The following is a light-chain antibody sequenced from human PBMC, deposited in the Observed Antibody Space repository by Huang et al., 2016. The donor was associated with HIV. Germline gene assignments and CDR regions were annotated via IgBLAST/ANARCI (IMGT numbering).Light chain of an antibody. CDR2: HAS. CDR3: QQYDTLPYT. CDR1: QDISNY. Sequence: DIQMTQSPSSLSASVGDRVTITCQASQDISNYLNWYQQKPGKAPKLLIYHASNLETGVPSRFSGGGCGTHFSFTISGLQPEDVATYYCQQYDTLPYTFGQGTMLEVK. V-gene: IGKV1-33*01. J-gene: IGKJ2*01.